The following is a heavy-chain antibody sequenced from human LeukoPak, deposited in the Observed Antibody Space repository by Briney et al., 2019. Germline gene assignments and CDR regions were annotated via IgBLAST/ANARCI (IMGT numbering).Heavy chain of an antibody. V-gene: IGHV3-48*04. CDR1: GFTFSSYS. J-gene: IGHJ4*02. CDR2: ITSSSTTI. CDR3: ARGPVYGSGSYYAD. Sequence: SGGSLRLSCAASGFTFSSYSVNWVRQAPGKGLEWVSYITSSSTTIYYADSVKGRFTISRDDAKNSLYLQVNSLRAEDTAVYFCARGPVYGSGSYYADWGQGTLVTVSS. D-gene: IGHD3-10*01.